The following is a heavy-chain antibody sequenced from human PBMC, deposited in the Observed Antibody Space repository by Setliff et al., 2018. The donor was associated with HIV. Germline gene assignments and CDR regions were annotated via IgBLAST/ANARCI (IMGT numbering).Heavy chain of an antibody. J-gene: IGHJ4*02. Sequence: LSCEASGFPFSAYAFSWVRQAPGKGLEWVSTSGNGGIIVYTDSVKGRFTMSRDNSKNTLYLQMNSLRAEDTAVYYCAKDKEYGSGSYLDYWGQGTLVTVSS. CDR3: AKDKEYGSGSYLDY. CDR2: SGNGGII. V-gene: IGHV3-23*01. CDR1: GFPFSAYA. D-gene: IGHD3-10*01.